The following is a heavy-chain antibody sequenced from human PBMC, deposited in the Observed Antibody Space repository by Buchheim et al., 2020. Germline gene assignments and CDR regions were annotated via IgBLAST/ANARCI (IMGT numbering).Heavy chain of an antibody. CDR2: ISSSSSYI. CDR1: GFTFSSYS. CDR3: ARVRAVATIRFGFDY. V-gene: IGHV3-21*01. D-gene: IGHD5-12*01. Sequence: EVQLVESGGGLVKPGGSLRLSCAASGFTFSSYSMNWVRQAPGKGLEWVSSISSSSSYIYYADSVKGRFTISRDNAKNSLYLQMNSLRAEDTAVYYCARVRAVATIRFGFDYWGQGTL. J-gene: IGHJ4*02.